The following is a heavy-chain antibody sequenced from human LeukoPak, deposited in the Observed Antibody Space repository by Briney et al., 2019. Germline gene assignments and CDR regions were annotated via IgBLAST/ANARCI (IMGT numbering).Heavy chain of an antibody. CDR3: ARSPIHLGYCSGGSCYGWFDP. CDR2: IYTSGST. D-gene: IGHD2-15*01. CDR1: GGSISGYY. J-gene: IGHJ5*02. Sequence: PSETLSLTCTVSGGSISGYYWSWIRQPAGKGLERIGRIYTSGSTNYNPSLTSRVTMSVDTSKNHFSLKLSSVTASDTAVYYCARSPIHLGYCSGGSCYGWFDPWGQGTLVTVSS. V-gene: IGHV4-4*07.